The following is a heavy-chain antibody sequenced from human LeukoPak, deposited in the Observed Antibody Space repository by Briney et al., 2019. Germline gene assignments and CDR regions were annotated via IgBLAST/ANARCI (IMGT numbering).Heavy chain of an antibody. V-gene: IGHV1-2*02. CDR2: INPNSGGT. CDR3: ARDSIVVVPALNWFDP. J-gene: IGHJ5*02. CDR1: GYTFTGYY. Sequence: ASVKVSCKASGYTFTGYYMHWVRQAPGQGLEWMGWINPNSGGTNYAQKFQGRVTMTRDTSISTAYMELSRLRSDDTAVYYCARDSIVVVPALNWFDPWGQGTLVTVSS. D-gene: IGHD2-2*01.